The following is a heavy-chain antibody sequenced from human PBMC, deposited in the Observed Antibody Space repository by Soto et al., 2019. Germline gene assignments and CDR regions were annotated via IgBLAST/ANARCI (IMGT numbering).Heavy chain of an antibody. CDR3: ARDRLMTLSYYDFDY. Sequence: LSLTCTVSGGTISGYYWSWIRQPPGEGLEWIGHIYYSGSTNYNPSLKSRLTISVDTSKNQFSLKLNSVTAADTAVYFCARDRLMTLSYYDFDYWGQGTLVTVSS. J-gene: IGHJ4*02. CDR2: IYYSGST. CDR1: GGTISGYY. V-gene: IGHV4-59*01. D-gene: IGHD3-3*01.